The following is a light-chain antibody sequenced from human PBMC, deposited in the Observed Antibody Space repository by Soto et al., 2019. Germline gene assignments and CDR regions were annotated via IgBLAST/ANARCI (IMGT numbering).Light chain of an antibody. Sequence: QSALTQPASLSGSPGQSITISCTGTSSDVGGYNYVSWYQQHPGKAPRLMIYGVSNRPLGVSYRFSGSKSGNTASLTISGLQAEDEADYYCSSFTSTSTYVFGTGTKLTVL. J-gene: IGLJ1*01. CDR2: GVS. CDR3: SSFTSTSTYV. V-gene: IGLV2-14*03. CDR1: SSDVGGYNY.